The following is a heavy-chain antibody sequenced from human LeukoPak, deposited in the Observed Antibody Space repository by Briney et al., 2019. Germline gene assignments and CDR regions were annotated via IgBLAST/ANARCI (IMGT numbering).Heavy chain of an antibody. CDR1: GGSISSGGYY. V-gene: IGHV4-31*03. J-gene: IGHJ4*02. Sequence: PSETLSLTCTVSGGSISSGGYYWSWIRQHPGKGLEWLGYIYYSGSTYYNPSLKSRVTISVDTSKNQFSLKLSSVTAADTAVYYCARGDYYDSSGYYYDLGFLGGAFDYWGQGTLVTVSS. CDR2: IYYSGST. CDR3: ARGDYYDSSGYYYDLGFLGGAFDY. D-gene: IGHD3-22*01.